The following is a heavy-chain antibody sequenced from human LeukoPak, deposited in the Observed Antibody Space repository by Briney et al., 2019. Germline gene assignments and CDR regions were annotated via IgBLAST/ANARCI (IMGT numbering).Heavy chain of an antibody. J-gene: IGHJ3*02. CDR1: GYTFTGYY. CDR2: INPNSGGP. Sequence: GASVKVSCKASGYTFTGYYMHWVRQAPGQGLEWMGWINPNSGGPNYTQKFQGRVTMTRDTSISTAYMELSRLKSDDTAVYCCARTLEWLAPRDAFDIWGQGTMVTVSS. V-gene: IGHV1-2*02. D-gene: IGHD6-19*01. CDR3: ARTLEWLAPRDAFDI.